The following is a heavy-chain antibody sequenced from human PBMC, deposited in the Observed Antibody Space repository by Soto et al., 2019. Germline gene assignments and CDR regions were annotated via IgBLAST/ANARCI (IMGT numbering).Heavy chain of an antibody. CDR3: AREGCSGGSCYPTLDY. CDR2: ISSSSSYI. Sequence: GGSLRLSCAASGFTFSSYSMNWVRQAPGKGLEWDSSISSSSSYIYYADSVKGRFTISRDNAKNSLYLQMNSLRAEDTAVYYCAREGCSGGSCYPTLDYWGQGTLVTVSS. V-gene: IGHV3-21*01. CDR1: GFTFSSYS. D-gene: IGHD2-15*01. J-gene: IGHJ4*02.